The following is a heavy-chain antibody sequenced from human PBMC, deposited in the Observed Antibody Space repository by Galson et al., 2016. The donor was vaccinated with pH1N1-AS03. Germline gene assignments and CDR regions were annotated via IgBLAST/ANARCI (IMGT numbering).Heavy chain of an antibody. CDR2: IYWDDDK. D-gene: IGHD2/OR15-2a*01. J-gene: IGHJ4*02. Sequence: PALVKPTQTLTLTCAFSGFSLATSGVGVGWIRRPPGKALEWLALIYWDDDKLYNPSLKSRLTVTKDTSKNLVVLTLTDMDPVDTATYFCTRSRYYNTNLYYFDYRGQGTLVTVSS. V-gene: IGHV2-5*02. CDR1: GFSLATSGVG. CDR3: TRSRYYNTNLYYFDY.